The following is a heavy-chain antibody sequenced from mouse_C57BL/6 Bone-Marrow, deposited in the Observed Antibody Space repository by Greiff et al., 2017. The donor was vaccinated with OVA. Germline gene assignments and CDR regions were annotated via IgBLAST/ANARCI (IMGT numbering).Heavy chain of an antibody. V-gene: IGHV7-3*01. CDR3: ARDMSAYYSNYGGYYAMDD. J-gene: IGHJ4*01. CDR2: IRNKANGYTT. Sequence: EVKLVESGGGLVQPGGSLSLSCAASGFTFTDYYMSWVRQPPGKALEWLGFIRNKANGYTTEYSASVKGRFTISRDNSQSILYLQMNALRAEDSATYYCARDMSAYYSNYGGYYAMDDWGQGTSVTVSS. CDR1: GFTFTDYY. D-gene: IGHD2-5*01.